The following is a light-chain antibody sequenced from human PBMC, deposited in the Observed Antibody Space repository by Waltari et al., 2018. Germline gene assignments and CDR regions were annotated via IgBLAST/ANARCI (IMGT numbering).Light chain of an antibody. CDR2: AAS. V-gene: IGKV1-39*01. CDR1: QSISSY. CDR3: QQSYSTPLT. Sequence: DIQMTQSTSSLSASVGDRVTITCRASQSISSYLNWYQQKPGKAPKLLIYAASSLRSGVPSRFSGSGSGTDFTLTISSLQPEDFATYYCQQSYSTPLTFGGGTKVEIK. J-gene: IGKJ4*01.